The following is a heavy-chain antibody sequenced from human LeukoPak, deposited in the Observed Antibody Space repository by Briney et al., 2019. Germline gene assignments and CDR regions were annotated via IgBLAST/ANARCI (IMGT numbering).Heavy chain of an antibody. CDR3: ATKEAVGGLRFLEWPLVFDI. CDR1: GGSISSYY. D-gene: IGHD3-3*01. J-gene: IGHJ3*02. V-gene: IGHV4-59*01. CDR2: IYYSGST. Sequence: SETLSLTCTVSGGSISSYYWSWIRQPPGKGLEWIGYIYYSGSTNYNPPLKSRVTISVDTSKNQFSLKLSSVTAADTAVYYCATKEAVGGLRFLEWPLVFDIWGQGTMVTVSS.